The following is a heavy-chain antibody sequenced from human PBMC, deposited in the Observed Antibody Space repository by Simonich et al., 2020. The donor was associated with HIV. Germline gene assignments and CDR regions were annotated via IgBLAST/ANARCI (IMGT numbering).Heavy chain of an antibody. CDR1: GFTFSSYA. CDR3: ASGGSISSVWADDY. CDR2: ISYDGSNK. D-gene: IGHD3-16*01. Sequence: QVQLVESGGGVVQPGSSLRLSCAASGFTFSSYAMHGVRQAPGKGVEWGEVISYDGSNKYYADSVKGRFTISRDNAKNTLYLQMNSLRAEDTAVYYCASGGSISSVWADDYWGQGTLVTVSS. J-gene: IGHJ4*02. V-gene: IGHV3-30*07.